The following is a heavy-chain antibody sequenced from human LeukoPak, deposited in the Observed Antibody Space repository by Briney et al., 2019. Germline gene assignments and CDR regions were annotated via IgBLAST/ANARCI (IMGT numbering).Heavy chain of an antibody. V-gene: IGHV1-2*06. CDR3: ARGVPLRDFWSGRPFDY. Sequence: ASVKVSCKASGYTFTGYYMHWVRQAPGQGLEWMGRINPNSGGTNYAQKFQGRVTMTRDTSISTAYMELSRLRSGDTAVYYCARGVPLRDFWSGRPFDYWGQGTLVTVSS. CDR2: INPNSGGT. D-gene: IGHD3-3*01. J-gene: IGHJ4*02. CDR1: GYTFTGYY.